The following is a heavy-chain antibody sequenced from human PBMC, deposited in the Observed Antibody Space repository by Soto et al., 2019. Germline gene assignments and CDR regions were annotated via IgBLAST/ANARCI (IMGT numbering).Heavy chain of an antibody. J-gene: IGHJ6*02. Sequence: VASVKVSCKASGGTFSSYAISWVRQAPGQGLEWMGGIIPIFGTANYAQKFQGRVTITADEPTSTAYMELSSLRSEDTAVYYCARGVIVVVPAATPYYYYYGMDVWGQGTTVTVSS. V-gene: IGHV1-69*13. CDR1: GGTFSSYA. CDR2: IIPIFGTA. CDR3: ARGVIVVVPAATPYYYYYGMDV. D-gene: IGHD2-2*01.